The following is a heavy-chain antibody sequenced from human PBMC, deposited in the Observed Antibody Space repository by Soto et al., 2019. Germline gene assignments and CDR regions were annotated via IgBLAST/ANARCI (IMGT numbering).Heavy chain of an antibody. D-gene: IGHD4-4*01. Sequence: ESGGGVVQPGRSLRLSCAASGFTFSSYGMHWVRQAPGKGLAWVAVLWYDGSNKYYADSVQGRVTISRDNSKNTLYLQMNSLRDEDTAVYYCARGGGYSNYVGYYYDYGMDVWGKGTTVTVSS. CDR3: ARGGGYSNYVGYYYDYGMDV. CDR2: LWYDGSNK. CDR1: GFTFSSYG. V-gene: IGHV3-33*01. J-gene: IGHJ6*04.